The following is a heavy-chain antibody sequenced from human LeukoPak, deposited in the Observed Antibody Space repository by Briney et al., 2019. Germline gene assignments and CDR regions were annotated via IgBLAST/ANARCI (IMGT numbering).Heavy chain of an antibody. CDR1: GYSFTGYY. J-gene: IGHJ4*02. V-gene: IGHV1-2*06. Sequence: GASVKVSCKTSGYSFTGYYIHLVRQAPGQGLEWMGRINPNSGGTNYAQKFQGRVTMTRDTSISSAYMELSRLRSDDTAVYFCVRAAGNFDYWGQGTLVTVSS. D-gene: IGHD6-19*01. CDR2: INPNSGGT. CDR3: VRAAGNFDY.